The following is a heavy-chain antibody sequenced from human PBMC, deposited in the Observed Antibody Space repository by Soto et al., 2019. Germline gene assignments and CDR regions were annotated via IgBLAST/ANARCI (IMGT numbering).Heavy chain of an antibody. CDR2: IIPIFGTA. Sequence: QVQLVQSGAEVKKPGSSVKVSCKASGGTFSSYAISWVRQAPGQGLEWMGGIIPIFGTANYAQKFQGRVTITADESTSTAYMERSSLRSEDTAVYYCAREKLGMIVVADYYYYGMDVWGQGTTVTVSS. D-gene: IGHD3-22*01. CDR1: GGTFSSYA. J-gene: IGHJ6*02. CDR3: AREKLGMIVVADYYYYGMDV. V-gene: IGHV1-69*01.